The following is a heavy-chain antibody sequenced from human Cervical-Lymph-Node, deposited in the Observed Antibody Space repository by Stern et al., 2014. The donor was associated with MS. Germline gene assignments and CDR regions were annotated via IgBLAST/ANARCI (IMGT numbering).Heavy chain of an antibody. CDR1: GGSISSGGYS. J-gene: IGHJ3*02. CDR3: ARSSTVTPNAFDI. D-gene: IGHD4-17*01. Sequence: QLQLQESGSGLVKPSQTLSLTCAVSGGSISSGGYSWSWIRQPPGKGLEWIGYIYHSGSTYYNPSIKSRVTISVDRSKTQFSLKLSSVTAADTAVYYCARSSTVTPNAFDIWGQGTMVTVSS. V-gene: IGHV4-30-2*01. CDR2: IYHSGST.